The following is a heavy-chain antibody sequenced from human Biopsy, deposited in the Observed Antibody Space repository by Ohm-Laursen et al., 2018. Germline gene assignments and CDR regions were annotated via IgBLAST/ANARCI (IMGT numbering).Heavy chain of an antibody. Sequence: TLSLTCTVSGGSFSGYYWSWIRQPPGKGLEWIGYISGSSNTNYNPSLKSRVTLSTDTSETQFSLRLSSVTAADTAVYYCASVVLGPTNDAFDLWGQGTMVVVSS. D-gene: IGHD3-22*01. V-gene: IGHV4-59*08. J-gene: IGHJ3*01. CDR1: GGSFSGYY. CDR2: ISGSSNT. CDR3: ASVVLGPTNDAFDL.